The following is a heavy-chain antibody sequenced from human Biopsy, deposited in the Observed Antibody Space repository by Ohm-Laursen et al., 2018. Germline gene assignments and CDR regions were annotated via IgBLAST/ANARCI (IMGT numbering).Heavy chain of an antibody. CDR1: GYTFTGYY. D-gene: IGHD3-22*01. J-gene: IGHJ6*02. V-gene: IGHV1-18*04. Sequence: ASVKVSCKASGYTFTGYYLHWVRQAPGQGLEWMGWISAYNGNRNYAQKFQGRVTMTTDTSTSTAYMELRSLRSDDTAVYFCAREEDNSGYDYYGMDVWGQGTTVTASS. CDR3: AREEDNSGYDYYGMDV. CDR2: ISAYNGNR.